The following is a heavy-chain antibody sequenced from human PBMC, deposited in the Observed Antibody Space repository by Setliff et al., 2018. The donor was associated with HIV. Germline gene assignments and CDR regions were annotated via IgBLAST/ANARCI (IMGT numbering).Heavy chain of an antibody. D-gene: IGHD1-26*01. CDR3: ARAAYSGTYLWEPATDL. CDR2: IYPADSDT. Sequence: GESLKISCKASGYTFTTYWIGWVRQMPGKGLEWMGIIYPADSDTTYSPSFQGQVTISVDRSISTAYLQWSNLKASDTAMYYCARAAYSGTYLWEPATDLWGRGTLVTVSS. V-gene: IGHV5-51*01. J-gene: IGHJ2*01. CDR1: GYTFTTYW.